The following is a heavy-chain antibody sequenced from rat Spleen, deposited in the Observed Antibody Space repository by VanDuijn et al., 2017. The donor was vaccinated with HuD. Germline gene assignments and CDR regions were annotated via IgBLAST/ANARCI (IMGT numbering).Heavy chain of an antibody. J-gene: IGHJ2*01. CDR1: GFSFSNYW. CDR2: ISNGGGNT. Sequence: EVQLVETGGDLVQPGGSLKLSCVASGFSFSNYWMYWIRQAPGKGLEWVASISNGGGNTYYRDSVKGRFTSSRDNAKSTLYLQMDSLRSEDTATYYCARQDSGSPFDYWGQGVMVTVSS. V-gene: IGHV5-58*01. CDR3: ARQDSGSPFDY. D-gene: IGHD1-1*01.